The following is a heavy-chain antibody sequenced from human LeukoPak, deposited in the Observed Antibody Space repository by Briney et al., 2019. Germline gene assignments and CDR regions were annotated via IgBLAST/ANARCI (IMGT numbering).Heavy chain of an antibody. Sequence: ASVKVSCKVSGYTLSELSMHWVRQSPGKGLGWMGGFDVAETDTIYAQKFQGRVTITEDTSTDTAYMELNSLSSEDTAVYYCARLLTMVRGVIIPSFGYWGQGTLVTVSS. D-gene: IGHD3-10*01. CDR2: FDVAETDT. CDR1: GYTLSELS. CDR3: ARLLTMVRGVIIPSFGY. J-gene: IGHJ4*02. V-gene: IGHV1-24*01.